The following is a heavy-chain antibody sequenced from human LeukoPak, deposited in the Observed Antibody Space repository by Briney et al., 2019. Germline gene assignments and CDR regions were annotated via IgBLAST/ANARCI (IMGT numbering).Heavy chain of an antibody. Sequence: ASVKVSCKASGYTFTSYDINWVRQATGQGLEWMGWMNPNSGNTGYAQKFQGRVTITRNTSISTAYMELSSLRSEDTAVYYCAREGEDVGPSGYYYGMDVWGQGTTVTVSS. J-gene: IGHJ6*02. CDR3: AREGEDVGPSGYYYGMDV. D-gene: IGHD3-16*01. V-gene: IGHV1-8*01. CDR1: GYTFTSYD. CDR2: MNPNSGNT.